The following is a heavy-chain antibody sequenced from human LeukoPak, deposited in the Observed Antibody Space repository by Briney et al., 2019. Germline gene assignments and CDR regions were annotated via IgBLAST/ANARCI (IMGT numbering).Heavy chain of an antibody. V-gene: IGHV3-23*01. D-gene: IGHD3-22*01. CDR1: GFTFSSYA. J-gene: IGHJ4*02. CDR3: AKDPNMIVVVIPDY. CDR2: ISGSGGST. Sequence: GGSLRLSCAASGFTFSSYAMSWVRHAPGKGLEWVSAISGSGGSTYYADSVKGRFTISRDNSKNTLYLQMNSLRAEDTAVYYCAKDPNMIVVVIPDYWGQGTLVTVSS.